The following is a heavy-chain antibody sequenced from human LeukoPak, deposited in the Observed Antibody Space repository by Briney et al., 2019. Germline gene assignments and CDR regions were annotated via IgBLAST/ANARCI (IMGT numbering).Heavy chain of an antibody. V-gene: IGHV4-34*01. CDR2: INHSGST. Sequence: SETLSLTCAVYGGSLSGYYWSWIRQPPGKGLEWIGEINHSGSTNYNPSLKSRVTISVDTSKNQFSLKLSSVTAADTAVYYCARITETKDNWFDPWGQGTLVTVSS. CDR3: ARITETKDNWFDP. J-gene: IGHJ5*02. CDR1: GGSLSGYY. D-gene: IGHD2-8*01.